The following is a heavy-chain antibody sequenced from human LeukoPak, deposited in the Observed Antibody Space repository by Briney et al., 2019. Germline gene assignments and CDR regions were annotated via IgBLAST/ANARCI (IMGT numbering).Heavy chain of an antibody. CDR3: ARGYCSVTSCYSRPDY. D-gene: IGHD2-15*01. Sequence: GGSLRLSCAASGFTFCTSWMHWVRQDPGKGLVWVSRINSDGSSTSYADSVKGRFTISRDNAKNTLHLQMNSLRAEDTAVYYCARGYCSVTSCYSRPDYWGQGTLVTVSS. CDR1: GFTFCTSW. V-gene: IGHV3-74*01. CDR2: INSDGSST. J-gene: IGHJ4*02.